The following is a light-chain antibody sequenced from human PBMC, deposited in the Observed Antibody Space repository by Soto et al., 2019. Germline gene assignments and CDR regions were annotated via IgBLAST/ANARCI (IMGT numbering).Light chain of an antibody. Sequence: DIQMTQSPSTLSASVGDRVTITCRASQSISSWLAWYQQKPGKAPKLLIYKASSLESGVPSRFSGSGSGTEFTLTISSLEPEDFAVYYCQQRSSWPLLTFGGGTKVEI. J-gene: IGKJ4*01. CDR1: QSISSW. CDR2: KAS. V-gene: IGKV1-5*03. CDR3: QQRSSWPLLT.